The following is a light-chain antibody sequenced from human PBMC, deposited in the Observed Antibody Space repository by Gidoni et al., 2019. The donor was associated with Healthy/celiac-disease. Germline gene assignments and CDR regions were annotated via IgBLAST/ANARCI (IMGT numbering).Light chain of an antibody. CDR2: AAS. V-gene: IGKV1-9*01. CDR1: QGISSY. Sequence: IQLTQSPSSLSASVGDRVTITCRASQGISSYLAWYQQKPGKAPKLLIYAASTLPSGLPSRFSGSGSGTDFTLTISSLQPEDFATYYCQQLNSYPLPFGGGTKVEIK. CDR3: QQLNSYPLP. J-gene: IGKJ4*01.